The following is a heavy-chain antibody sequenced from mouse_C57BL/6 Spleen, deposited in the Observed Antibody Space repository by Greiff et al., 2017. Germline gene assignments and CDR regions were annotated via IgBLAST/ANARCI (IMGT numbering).Heavy chain of an antibody. V-gene: IGHV5-6*01. CDR3: ARHGITTVVARGYFDY. CDR1: GFTFSSYG. Sequence: VQLKESGGDLVKPGGSLKLSCAASGFTFSSYGMSWVRQTPDKRLEWVATISSGGSYTYYPDSVKGRFTISRDNAKNTLYLQMSSLKSEDTAMYYCARHGITTVVARGYFDYWGQGTTLTVSS. CDR2: ISSGGSYT. J-gene: IGHJ2*01. D-gene: IGHD1-1*01.